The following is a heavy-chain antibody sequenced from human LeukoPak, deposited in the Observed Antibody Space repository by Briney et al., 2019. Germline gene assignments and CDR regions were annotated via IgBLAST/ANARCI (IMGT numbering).Heavy chain of an antibody. D-gene: IGHD1-26*01. V-gene: IGHV3-21*01. J-gene: IGHJ3*02. CDR3: YSGSYRYDAFDI. Sequence: GGSLRLSCATSGFMFSSNWMSWVRQAPGKGLEWVSSISSSSSYIYYADSVKGRFTVSRDNAKNSLYLQMNSLRAEDTAVYYCYSGSYRYDAFDIWGQGTMVTVSS. CDR1: GFMFSSNW. CDR2: ISSSSSYI.